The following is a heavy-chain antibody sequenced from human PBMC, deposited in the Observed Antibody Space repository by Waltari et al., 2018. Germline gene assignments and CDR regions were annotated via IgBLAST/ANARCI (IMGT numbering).Heavy chain of an antibody. CDR2: IIPIFGTA. J-gene: IGHJ5*02. Sequence: QVQLVQAGAEVKKPGSSVKVSCKASGGSFSSYATSWMRQATGRGLEWMGGIIPIFGTANYAQKFQGRVTITADESTSTAYMELSSLRSEDTAVFYCARVQQLGRFDPWGQGTLVTVSS. D-gene: IGHD6-13*01. V-gene: IGHV1-69*12. CDR3: ARVQQLGRFDP. CDR1: GGSFSSYA.